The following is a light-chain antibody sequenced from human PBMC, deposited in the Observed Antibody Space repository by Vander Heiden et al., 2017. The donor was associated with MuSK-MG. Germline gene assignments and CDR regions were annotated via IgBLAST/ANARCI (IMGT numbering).Light chain of an antibody. Sequence: EILFTQSPATLSLSPGERATLSCRASQSVSGYLAWYQQKPGQAPRLLIYDASNRATGVPDRFSGSGSGTDFTLTISSLEPEDFAVYYCQQHSNWPLTFGGGTKVEIK. J-gene: IGKJ4*01. CDR3: QQHSNWPLT. CDR1: QSVSGY. CDR2: DAS. V-gene: IGKV3-11*01.